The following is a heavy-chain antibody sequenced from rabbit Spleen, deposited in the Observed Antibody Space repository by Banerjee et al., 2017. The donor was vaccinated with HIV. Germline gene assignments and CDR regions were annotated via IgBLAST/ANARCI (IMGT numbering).Heavy chain of an antibody. J-gene: IGHJ4*01. Sequence: QSLEESGGDLVKPGASLTLTCKASGFTLNSYWISWVRQAPGKGLEWIGCVASGSGSAYYASWAKGRFTITKSTSLNTVTLQMTSLTAADTATYFCATDLHNSDENVALWGQGTLVTVS. V-gene: IGHV1S40*01. CDR1: GFTLNSYW. CDR3: ATDLHNSDENVAL. D-gene: IGHD4-1*01. CDR2: VASGSGSA.